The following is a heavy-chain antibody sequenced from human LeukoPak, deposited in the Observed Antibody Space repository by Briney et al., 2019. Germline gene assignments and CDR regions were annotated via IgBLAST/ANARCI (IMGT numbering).Heavy chain of an antibody. J-gene: IGHJ4*02. CDR2: IYPGDSHI. CDR1: GSSFTNYW. CDR3: ARRDSGYSYVYDY. D-gene: IGHD3-22*01. V-gene: IGHV5-51*01. Sequence: GESLKISCKGSGSSFTNYWFGWVRQMPGKGLEWMGIIYPGDSHIRYSPSFQGQVTISADKSISTAYLQWSSLKASDTAMYYCARRDSGYSYVYDYWGQGTLVTVSS.